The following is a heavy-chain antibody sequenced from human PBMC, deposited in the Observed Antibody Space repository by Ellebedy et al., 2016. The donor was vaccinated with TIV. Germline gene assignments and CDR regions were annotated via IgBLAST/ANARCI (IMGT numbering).Heavy chain of an antibody. V-gene: IGHV1-3*01. CDR3: ARDETYHFDSSGQPLPGWLDY. CDR1: GYTFTNYA. CDR2: INAGNGNT. J-gene: IGHJ4*02. Sequence: AASVKVSCKASGYTFTNYAIHWVRQAPGQRLEWMGWINAGNGNTEYSEKFQGRLPISRDTSATTAYIELSSLTSQDTAVYYCARDETYHFDSSGQPLPGWLDYWGQGTLVTVSS. D-gene: IGHD3-22*01.